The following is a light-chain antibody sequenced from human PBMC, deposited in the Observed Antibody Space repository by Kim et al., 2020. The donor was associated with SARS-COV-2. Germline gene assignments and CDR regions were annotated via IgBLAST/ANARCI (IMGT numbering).Light chain of an antibody. CDR2: AAS. V-gene: IGKV1-27*01. CDR3: QKYNSAPWT. Sequence: ASVADTVIITCPASQDIANSLAWYQQKPGKVPQVLIYAASTLQSGVPSRFSGSGSGTEFTLTIGSLQTEDVATYYCQKYNSAPWTFGPGTKVDIK. J-gene: IGKJ1*01. CDR1: QDIANS.